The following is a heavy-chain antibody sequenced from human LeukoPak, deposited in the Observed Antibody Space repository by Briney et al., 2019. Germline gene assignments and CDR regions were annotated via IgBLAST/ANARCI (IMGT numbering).Heavy chain of an antibody. V-gene: IGHV3-7*03. Sequence: PGGSLRLSCAAFGFTFSSYWMSWVRQAPGKGLEWVANIKQDGSEKYYVDSVKGRFTISRDNAKNSLYLQMNSLRAEDTAVYYCAREFGSSALDYWGQGTLVTVSS. D-gene: IGHD6-6*01. CDR1: GFTFSSYW. CDR2: IKQDGSEK. J-gene: IGHJ4*02. CDR3: AREFGSSALDY.